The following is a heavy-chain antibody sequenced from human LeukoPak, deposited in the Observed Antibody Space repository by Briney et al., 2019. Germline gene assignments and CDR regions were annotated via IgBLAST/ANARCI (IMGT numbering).Heavy chain of an antibody. J-gene: IGHJ4*02. CDR3: ASPGARGSYVLRY. D-gene: IGHD1-26*01. V-gene: IGHV1-69*04. Sequence: GSSVKVSCKASGGTFSSYAISWVRQAPGQGLEWMGRIIPILGIANYAQKFQGRVTITADKSTSTAYMELSSLRSEDTAVYYCASPGARGSYVLRYWGQGTLVTVSS. CDR1: GGTFSSYA. CDR2: IIPILGIA.